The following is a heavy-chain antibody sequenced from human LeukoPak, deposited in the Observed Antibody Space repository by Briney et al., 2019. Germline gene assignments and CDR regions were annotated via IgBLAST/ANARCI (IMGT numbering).Heavy chain of an antibody. CDR1: GXTFNTYA. CDR2: MKYDGTDI. CDR3: ARGAYYSGWYYFDY. V-gene: IGHV3-33*01. D-gene: IGHD6-19*01. J-gene: IGHJ4*02. Sequence: AGGSLRPSCVASGXTFNTYAVHWVRQAPGKGLEWVAVMKYDGTDIYYGDSVKGRFIISRDNSKNTLYLQMNSLRADDTAVYYCARGAYYSGWYYFDYWGQGTLVSVSS.